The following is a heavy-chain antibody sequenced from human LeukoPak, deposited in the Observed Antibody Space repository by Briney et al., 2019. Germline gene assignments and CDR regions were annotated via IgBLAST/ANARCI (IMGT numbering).Heavy chain of an antibody. J-gene: IGHJ4*02. CDR1: GFTFSSYG. CDR3: AKNSTVVVVAATLDY. Sequence: GGSLRLSCAASGFTFSSYGMHWVRQAPGKGLEWVAVISYDGSNKYYADSVKGRFTISRDNSKNTLYLQMNSLRAEDTAVYYCAKNSTVVVVAATLDYWGQGTLVTVSS. CDR2: ISYDGSNK. V-gene: IGHV3-30*18. D-gene: IGHD2-15*01.